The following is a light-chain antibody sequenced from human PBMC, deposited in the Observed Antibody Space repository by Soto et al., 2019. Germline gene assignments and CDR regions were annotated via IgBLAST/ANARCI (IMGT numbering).Light chain of an antibody. CDR2: YDS. CDR3: QVWDTSNDHHV. CDR1: NIGSKS. V-gene: IGLV3-21*01. J-gene: IGLJ1*01. Sequence: SYELTQSPSMSVAPGQTATITCGGNNIGSKSVNWYQQKAGQAPVLVMSYDSDRPSGIPERFSGSNSGNTATLTLSRVESGDEADYYCQVWDTSNDHHVFGSGTKLTVL.